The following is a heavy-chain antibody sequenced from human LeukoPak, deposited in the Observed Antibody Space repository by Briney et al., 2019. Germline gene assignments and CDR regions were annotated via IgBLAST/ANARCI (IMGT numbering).Heavy chain of an antibody. Sequence: PGGSLRLSCAASGLTFSSYAMGWVRQAPGKGLEWVSSISSSSYIYYADSVKGRFTISRDNAKNSLYLQMNSLRAEDTAVYYCARRKTAAGNGKGFDYWGQGTLVTVSS. D-gene: IGHD6-19*01. V-gene: IGHV3-21*01. CDR1: GLTFSSYA. CDR2: ISSSSYI. J-gene: IGHJ4*02. CDR3: ARRKTAAGNGKGFDY.